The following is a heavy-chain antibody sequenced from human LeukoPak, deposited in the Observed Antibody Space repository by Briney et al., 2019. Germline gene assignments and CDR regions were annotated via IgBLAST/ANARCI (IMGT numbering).Heavy chain of an antibody. D-gene: IGHD5-18*01. CDR1: GFTFSSYG. CDR2: IWYDGSNK. V-gene: IGHV3-33*01. Sequence: GGSLRLSCAASGFTFSSYGMPWVRQAPGKGLEWVAVIWYDGSNKYYADSVKGRFTISRDNSKNSLYLQMNSLRAEDTAVYYCARRGYSYGYDYWGQGTLVTVSS. CDR3: ARRGYSYGYDY. J-gene: IGHJ4*02.